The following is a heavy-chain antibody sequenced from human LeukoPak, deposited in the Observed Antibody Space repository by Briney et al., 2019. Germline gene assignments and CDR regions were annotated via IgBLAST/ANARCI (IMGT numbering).Heavy chain of an antibody. V-gene: IGHV3-20*04. Sequence: GGSLRLSCAVSGFTFYDYGMSWVRQAPGKGLEWVSCINSNGGSTCYAASVKGRLTIPRHNAKNSLYLQMNSLRAEDTALYYCARGRRGRYYFDYWGQGTLVTVSS. J-gene: IGHJ4*02. CDR1: GFTFYDYG. CDR3: ARGRRGRYYFDY. CDR2: INSNGGST.